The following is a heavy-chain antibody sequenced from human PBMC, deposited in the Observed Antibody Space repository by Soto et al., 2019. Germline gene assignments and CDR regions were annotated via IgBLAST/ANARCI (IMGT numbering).Heavy chain of an antibody. J-gene: IGHJ6*02. D-gene: IGHD6-6*01. Sequence: GGSLRLSCAASGFTFSSYAMSRVRQAPGKGLEWVSAISGSGGSTYYADSVKGRFTISRDNSKNSLYLQMNSLRAEDTAVYYCARDDSSSSRGMDVWGQGTTVTVSS. CDR3: ARDDSSSSRGMDV. CDR2: ISGSGGST. V-gene: IGHV3-23*01. CDR1: GFTFSSYA.